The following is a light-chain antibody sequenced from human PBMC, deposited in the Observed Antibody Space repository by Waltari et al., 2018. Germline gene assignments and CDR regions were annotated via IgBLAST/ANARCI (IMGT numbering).Light chain of an antibody. CDR1: QSLLHSSGYSY. Sequence: DVVLTQSPLSLPGTPGEPASISCRSSQSLLHSSGYSYLDWYLQKPGQSPQLLIYLGSSRASGVPDRFTGSGSGTEFTLRITRVEAEDVGLYYCMQALHSITFGQGTRLEIK. CDR3: MQALHSIT. J-gene: IGKJ5*01. V-gene: IGKV2-28*01. CDR2: LGS.